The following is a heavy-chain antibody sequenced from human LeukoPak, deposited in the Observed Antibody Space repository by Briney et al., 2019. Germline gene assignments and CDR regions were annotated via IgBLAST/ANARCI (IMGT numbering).Heavy chain of an antibody. Sequence: PGGSLRLSCAASGFTFSSYGMHWVRQAPGKGLEWVALIRYDGSNRYYADSVKGRFTISRDNSKNTLYLQMNSLRAEDTAVYYCAKDRRTGLAALIVVVVAATPPDYWGQGTLVTVSS. CDR2: IRYDGSNR. D-gene: IGHD2-15*01. V-gene: IGHV3-30*02. CDR1: GFTFSSYG. J-gene: IGHJ4*02. CDR3: AKDRRTGLAALIVVVVAATPPDY.